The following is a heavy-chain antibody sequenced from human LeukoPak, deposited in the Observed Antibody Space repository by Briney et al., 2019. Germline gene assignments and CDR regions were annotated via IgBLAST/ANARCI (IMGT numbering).Heavy chain of an antibody. J-gene: IGHJ4*02. V-gene: IGHV4-34*01. CDR1: GGSFSGYY. Sequence: SETLSLTCAVDGGSFSGYYWSWIRQPPGKGLEWIGEINHSGSTNYNPSLKSRVTISVDTSKNQFSLKLSSVTAADTAVYYCARDYYDSSGSLDYWGQGTLVTVSS. CDR2: INHSGST. CDR3: ARDYYDSSGSLDY. D-gene: IGHD3-22*01.